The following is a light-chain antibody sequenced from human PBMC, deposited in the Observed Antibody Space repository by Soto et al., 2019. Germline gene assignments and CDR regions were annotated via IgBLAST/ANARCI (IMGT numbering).Light chain of an antibody. Sequence: EIVLTQSPVTLSLSPGERATLSCRASQSVGSNYLAWYQQRPGQAPRLLVYGASSRATGIPDRFSGSGSGTDFTLSISRLEPEDFAVYYCQQYGGSPPITFGQGTRLEIK. CDR3: QQYGGSPPIT. CDR1: QSVGSNY. J-gene: IGKJ5*01. V-gene: IGKV3-20*01. CDR2: GAS.